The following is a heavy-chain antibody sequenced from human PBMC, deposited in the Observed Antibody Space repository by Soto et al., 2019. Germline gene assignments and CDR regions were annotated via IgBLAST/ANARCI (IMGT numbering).Heavy chain of an antibody. Sequence: PGGSLRLSCAASGFTFSSYAMSWVRQAPGKGLEWVSAISGSGGSTYYADSVKGRFTISRDNSKNTLYLQMNSLRAEDTAVYYCAKAGGLLRFLEWFRNWFDPWGQGTLVTVSS. CDR3: AKAGGLLRFLEWFRNWFDP. CDR1: GFTFSSYA. CDR2: ISGSGGST. V-gene: IGHV3-23*01. D-gene: IGHD3-3*01. J-gene: IGHJ5*02.